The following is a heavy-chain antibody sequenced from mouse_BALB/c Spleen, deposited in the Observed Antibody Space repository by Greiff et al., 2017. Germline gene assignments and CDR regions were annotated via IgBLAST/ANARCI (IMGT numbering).Heavy chain of an antibody. V-gene: IGHV2-9*02. D-gene: IGHD3-2*01. CDR2: IWAGGST. Sequence: VMLVESGPGLVAPSQSLSITCTVSGFSLTSYGVHWVRQPPGKGLEWLGVIWAGGSTNYNSALMSRLSISKDNSKSQVFLKMNSLQTDDTAMYYCARDSRQLGSAWFAYWGQGTLVTVSA. J-gene: IGHJ3*01. CDR3: ARDSRQLGSAWFAY. CDR1: GFSLTSYG.